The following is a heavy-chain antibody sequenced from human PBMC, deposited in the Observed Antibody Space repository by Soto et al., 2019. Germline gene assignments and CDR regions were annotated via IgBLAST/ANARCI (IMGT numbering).Heavy chain of an antibody. J-gene: IGHJ4*02. CDR2: IKSKTDGGTT. CDR1: GFTFSNAW. CDR3: TSDSPDPYYDSSGYYYTFDY. V-gene: IGHV3-15*07. D-gene: IGHD3-22*01. Sequence: GGSLRLSCAASGFTFSNAWMNWVRQAPGKGLEWVGRIKSKTDGGTTDYEAPVKDRFTISRDDSKNTLNLQMNSLKTVDTAVYYFTSDSPDPYYDSSGYYYTFDYWGQGTLVTVSS.